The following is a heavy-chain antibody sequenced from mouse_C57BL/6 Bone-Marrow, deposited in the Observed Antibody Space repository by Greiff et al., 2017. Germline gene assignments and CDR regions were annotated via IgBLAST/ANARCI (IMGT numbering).Heavy chain of an antibody. Sequence: QVQLQQPGAELVKPGASVKLSCKASGYTFTSYWMHWVKQRPGQGLEWIGLIHPNSGSTNYNEKFKSKATLTVDKSSSTAYMHLSSLTSEDSAVFCCARFTKVVDSDDWGKGTTLTVSS. J-gene: IGHJ2*01. D-gene: IGHD1-1*01. CDR3: ARFTKVVDSDD. CDR1: GYTFTSYW. V-gene: IGHV1-64*01. CDR2: IHPNSGST.